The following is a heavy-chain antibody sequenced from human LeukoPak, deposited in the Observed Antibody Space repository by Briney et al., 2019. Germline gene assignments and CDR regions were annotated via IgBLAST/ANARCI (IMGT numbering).Heavy chain of an antibody. D-gene: IGHD2-2*01. V-gene: IGHV4-39*07. CDR2: IYYSGST. J-gene: IGHJ6*02. Sequence: PSETLSLTCTVSGGSISSSPYYWGWIRQPPGKGLEWIGNIYYSGSTYYNPSLKSRVTISVDTSKNQFSLKLSSVTAADTAVYYCARGPPAKPGTGYYYGMDVWGQGTTVTVSS. CDR3: ARGPPAKPGTGYYYGMDV. CDR1: GGSISSSPYY.